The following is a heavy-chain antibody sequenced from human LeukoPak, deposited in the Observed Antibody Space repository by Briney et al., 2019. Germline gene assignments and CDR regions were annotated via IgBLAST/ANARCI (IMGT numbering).Heavy chain of an antibody. CDR2: ISSSGSTI. D-gene: IGHD6-13*01. J-gene: IGHJ4*02. CDR1: GFTFSSYE. V-gene: IGHV3-48*03. CDR3: ARGSHLNSSSWYGGNDY. Sequence: GGSLRLSCAASGFTFSSYEMIWVRQAPGKGLEWVSYISSSGSTIYYADSVKGRFTISRDNAKNSLYLQMNSLRAEDTAVYYCARGSHLNSSSWYGGNDYWGQGTLVTVSS.